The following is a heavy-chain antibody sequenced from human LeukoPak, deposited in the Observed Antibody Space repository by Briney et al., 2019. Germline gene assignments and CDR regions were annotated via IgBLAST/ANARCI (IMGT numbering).Heavy chain of an antibody. CDR3: ASSPITGGFWSGYYRINY. D-gene: IGHD3-3*01. Sequence: SQTLSLTCTVSGGSVGSGDYYWTWIRQPAGKGLEWIGRIYTSGSTSYSPSLKSRVTISLDTSKNQFSLRLSSVTAADTAVYYCASSPITGGFWSGYYRINYWGQGTLVTVSS. CDR2: IYTSGST. CDR1: GGSVGSGDYY. V-gene: IGHV4-61*02. J-gene: IGHJ4*02.